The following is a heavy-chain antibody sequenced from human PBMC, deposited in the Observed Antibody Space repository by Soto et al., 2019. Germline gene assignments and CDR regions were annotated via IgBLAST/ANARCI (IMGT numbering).Heavy chain of an antibody. V-gene: IGHV3-13*05. J-gene: IGHJ6*03. CDR2: IGTAGDP. Sequence: EVQLVESGGDLVQPGGSPRLSCAASGFTFSSYDMHWVRQAAGKGLEWVSAIGTAGDPYYTDSAKGRFTISRENAQNSLFLQMNCLRAGDTAVYYCARGSFGAGSFRAYMDVWGRGTTVTVSS. D-gene: IGHD3-10*01. CDR3: ARGSFGAGSFRAYMDV. CDR1: GFTFSSYD.